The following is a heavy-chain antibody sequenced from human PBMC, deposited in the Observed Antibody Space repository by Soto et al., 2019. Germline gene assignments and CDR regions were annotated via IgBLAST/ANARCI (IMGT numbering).Heavy chain of an antibody. J-gene: IGHJ3*02. CDR3: SGAILLWFRELPRRAHDAFDI. D-gene: IGHD3-10*01. Sequence: QVHLQELGPGLVKPAQTLSLTCTVSGGSISSGGYFWSWIRQHPVKGLEWIGDINYSGSTSSNPSLQSRVTSSVDTCRNQFSVRLRSVPAGDTAWYYSSGAILLWFRELPRRAHDAFDIWGQGTMVTVSS. V-gene: IGHV4-31*03. CDR2: INYSGST. CDR1: GGSISSGGYF.